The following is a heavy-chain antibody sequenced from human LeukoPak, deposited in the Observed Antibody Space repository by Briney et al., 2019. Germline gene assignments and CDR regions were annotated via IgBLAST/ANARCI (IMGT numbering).Heavy chain of an antibody. CDR2: ISGSGGST. J-gene: IGHJ4*02. V-gene: IGHV3-23*01. Sequence: GGSLRLSCAASGFTFSSYAMSWVRQAPGKGLEWVSAISGSGGSTYYADSVKGRFTISRDNSKNTLYLQMNSLRAEDTAVYYCAKDSGRIAVAEYYFDYWGQGTLVTVSS. CDR3: AKDSGRIAVAEYYFDY. CDR1: GFTFSSYA. D-gene: IGHD6-19*01.